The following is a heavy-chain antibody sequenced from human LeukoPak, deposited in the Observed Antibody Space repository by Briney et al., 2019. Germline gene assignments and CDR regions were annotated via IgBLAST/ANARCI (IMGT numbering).Heavy chain of an antibody. V-gene: IGHV1-18*04. D-gene: IGHD4-17*01. CDR2: ISAYNGNT. Sequence: ASVKVSCKASGYTFTSYYMHWVRQAPGQGLEWMGWISAYNGNTNYAQKLQGRVTMTTDTSTSTAYMELRSLRSDDTAVYYCARDQHDYGDYNNWFDPWGQGTLVTVSS. CDR3: ARDQHDYGDYNNWFDP. J-gene: IGHJ5*02. CDR1: GYTFTSYY.